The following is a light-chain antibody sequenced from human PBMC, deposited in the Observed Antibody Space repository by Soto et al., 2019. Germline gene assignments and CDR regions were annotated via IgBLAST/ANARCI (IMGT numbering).Light chain of an antibody. CDR3: QQLNSYPLGNT. J-gene: IGKJ3*01. CDR1: QGISSY. Sequence: DIQLTQSPSFLSASVGDSVTITCRASQGISSYLAWYQQKPGKAPKLLISATSTLQVGVPSRFSGRGSGTEFTLTISSLQPEDFATYYCQQLNSYPLGNTFGPATKVEIK. CDR2: ATS. V-gene: IGKV1-9*01.